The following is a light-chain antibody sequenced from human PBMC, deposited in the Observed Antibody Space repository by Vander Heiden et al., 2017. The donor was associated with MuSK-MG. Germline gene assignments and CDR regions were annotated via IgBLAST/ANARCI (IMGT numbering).Light chain of an antibody. CDR3: QAWDSSTGV. V-gene: IGLV3-1*01. CDR2: QDS. CDR1: KLGDKY. Sequence: SYELTQPPSVSVSPGQTASITCSGDKLGDKYACWYQQKPGQSPVLVIYQDSKRPSGIPERFSGSNSGKKATLTISGTQAMDEADYYCQAWDSSTGVFGGGTKMNV. J-gene: IGLJ2*01.